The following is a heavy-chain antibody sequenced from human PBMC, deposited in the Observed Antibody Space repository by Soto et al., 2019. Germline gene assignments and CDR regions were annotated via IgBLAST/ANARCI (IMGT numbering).Heavy chain of an antibody. V-gene: IGHV4-30-2*01. CDR2: IYHSGST. Sequence: SETLSLTCAVSGGSISSGGYSWSWIRQPPGKGLEWIGYIYHSGSTYYNPSLKSRVTISVDRSKNQFSLKLSSVTAADTAVYYGAPLPPRIVVVVLPIPPWGQGTLVTVSS. CDR1: GGSISSGGYS. D-gene: IGHD2-15*01. CDR3: APLPPRIVVVVLPIPP. J-gene: IGHJ4*02.